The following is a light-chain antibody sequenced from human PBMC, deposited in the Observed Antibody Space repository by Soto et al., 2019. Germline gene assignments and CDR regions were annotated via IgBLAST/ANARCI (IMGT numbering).Light chain of an antibody. CDR1: QSVSSSY. V-gene: IGKV3-20*01. CDR3: QQYGSSMIT. J-gene: IGKJ3*01. Sequence: ELVMTQSPDTLYVSPGERATLSCRSSQSVSSSYLAWYQQKPGQAPRLLIYGASSRATGIPDRFSGSGSGTDFTLTISRLEPEDFAVYYCQQYGSSMITFGPGTKVDIK. CDR2: GAS.